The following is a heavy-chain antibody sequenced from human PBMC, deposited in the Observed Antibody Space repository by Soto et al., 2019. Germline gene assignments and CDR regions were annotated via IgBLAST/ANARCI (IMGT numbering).Heavy chain of an antibody. D-gene: IGHD3-10*01. J-gene: IGHJ4*02. CDR1: GYTFTSYG. V-gene: IGHV1-18*01. Sequence: GASVKVSCKASGYTFTSYGISWVRQAPGQGLEWMGWISAYNGNTNYAQKLQGRVTMTTDTSTSTAYMELRSLRSDDTAVYYCARDPHCYGSGSYPLNPGSPFDYWGQGTLVTVSS. CDR2: ISAYNGNT. CDR3: ARDPHCYGSGSYPLNPGSPFDY.